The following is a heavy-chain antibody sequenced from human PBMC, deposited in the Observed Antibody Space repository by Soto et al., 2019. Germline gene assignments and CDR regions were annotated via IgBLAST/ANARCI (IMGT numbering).Heavy chain of an antibody. J-gene: IGHJ6*02. Sequence: GGSLRLSCAASGFTFSSYAMNWVRQAPGKGLEWVSAISGGGGSTYYADSVKGRFTISRDNSKNTLYLQMNSLRAEDTAVYYCAKDIAATGYYYYGMDVWGQGTTVTVSS. CDR1: GFTFSSYA. CDR3: AKDIAATGYYYYGMDV. V-gene: IGHV3-23*01. D-gene: IGHD6-13*01. CDR2: ISGGGGST.